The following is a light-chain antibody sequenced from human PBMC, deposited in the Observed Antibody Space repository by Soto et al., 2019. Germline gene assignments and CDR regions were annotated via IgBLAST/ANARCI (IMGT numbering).Light chain of an antibody. CDR3: QQYNEWPPLT. CDR1: RSNSQH. V-gene: IGKV3-15*01. Sequence: IVMTPSPANLAASSGERATLSCRASRSNSQHGAWYQQKPGQAPRLLLYGASTRATGIPARFSASGSGTEFTLTISSLQSEDFAVYFCQQYNEWPPLTFGGGTKVEI. J-gene: IGKJ4*01. CDR2: GAS.